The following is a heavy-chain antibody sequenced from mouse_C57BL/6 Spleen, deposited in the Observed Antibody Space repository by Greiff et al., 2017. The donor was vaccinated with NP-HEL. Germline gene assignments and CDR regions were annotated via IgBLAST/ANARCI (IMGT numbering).Heavy chain of an antibody. CDR2: INPGSGGT. CDR1: GYAFTNYL. Sequence: QVQLQQSGAELVRPGTSVKVSCKASGYAFTNYLIEWVKQRPGQGLEWIGVINPGSGGTNYNEKFKGKATLTADKSSSTAYMQLSSLTSEDSAVYFCAREGGYGNYGFAYWGQGTLVTVSA. J-gene: IGHJ3*01. V-gene: IGHV1-54*01. CDR3: AREGGYGNYGFAY. D-gene: IGHD2-1*01.